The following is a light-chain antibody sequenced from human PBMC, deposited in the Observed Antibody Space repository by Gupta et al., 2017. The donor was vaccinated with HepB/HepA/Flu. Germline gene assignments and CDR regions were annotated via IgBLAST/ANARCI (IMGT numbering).Light chain of an antibody. CDR2: EVS. V-gene: IGLV2-23*02. Sequence: QSALTQPASVSGSPGQSITISCTGTSSYVGSYNLVSWYQQHPGKAPKLMIYEVSKRPSGVSNRFSGSKSGNTASLNISGLQAEDEADYYCCSYAGSSTPGVFGGGTKL. CDR3: CSYAGSSTPGV. J-gene: IGLJ3*02. CDR1: SSYVGSYNL.